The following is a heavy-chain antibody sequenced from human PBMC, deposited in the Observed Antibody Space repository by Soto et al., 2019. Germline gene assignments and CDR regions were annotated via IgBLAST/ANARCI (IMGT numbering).Heavy chain of an antibody. CDR3: ARDAQYSSRWHPIDY. Sequence: ASVKVSCKASGYTFTSYAMHWVRQAPGQRLEWMGWINAGNGNTKYSQKFQGRVTITRDTSASTAYMELSSLRSEDTAVYCCARDAQYSSRWHPIDYWGQGTLVTVSS. D-gene: IGHD6-19*01. J-gene: IGHJ4*02. CDR1: GYTFTSYA. V-gene: IGHV1-3*01. CDR2: INAGNGNT.